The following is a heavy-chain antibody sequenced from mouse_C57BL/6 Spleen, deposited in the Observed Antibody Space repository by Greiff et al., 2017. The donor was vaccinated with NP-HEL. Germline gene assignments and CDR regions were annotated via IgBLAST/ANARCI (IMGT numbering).Heavy chain of an antibody. CDR2: INPSTGGT. V-gene: IGHV1-42*01. D-gene: IGHD3-1*01. Sequence: VQLQQSGPELVKPGASVKISCKASGYSFTGYYMNWVKQSPEKSLEWIGEINPSTGGTTYNQKFKAKATLTVDKSSSTAYMQLKSLTSEDSAVYYCARVLSDKWFAYWGQGTLVTVSA. J-gene: IGHJ3*01. CDR1: GYSFTGYY. CDR3: ARVLSDKWFAY.